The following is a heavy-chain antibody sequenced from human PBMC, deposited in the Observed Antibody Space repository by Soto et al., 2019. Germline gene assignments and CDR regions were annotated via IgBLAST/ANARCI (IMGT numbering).Heavy chain of an antibody. CDR3: ARGGLQHALDV. CDR2: VNNDGTDT. CDR1: GFTFSNYW. D-gene: IGHD6-13*01. Sequence: EVQLVESGGGLVQPGGSLRLSCAASGFTFSNYWMYWVRQAPGKGLVWVSRVNNDGTDTTHADSVKGRVTISRDNAENTLYLRMNSLRAEDTAVYYCARGGLQHALDVWGQGATVTVSS. J-gene: IGHJ6*02. V-gene: IGHV3-74*03.